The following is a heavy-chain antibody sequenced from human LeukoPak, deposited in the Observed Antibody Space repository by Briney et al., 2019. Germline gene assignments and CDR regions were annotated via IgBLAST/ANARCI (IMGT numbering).Heavy chain of an antibody. CDR1: GGSISSYY. CDR3: ARDPGFGFDP. J-gene: IGHJ5*02. CDR2: IYYSGRT. D-gene: IGHD3-10*01. Sequence: SETLSLTCSVSGGSISSYYWSWIRQPPGRGLEWIGYIYYSGRTSYNPSLKSRVTISVDTSKNQFSLKLSSVTAADTAVYYCARDPGFGFDPWGQGTLVTVSS. V-gene: IGHV4-59*12.